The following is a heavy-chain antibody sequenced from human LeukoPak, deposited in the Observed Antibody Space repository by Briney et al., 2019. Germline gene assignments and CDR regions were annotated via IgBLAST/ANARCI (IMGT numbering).Heavy chain of an antibody. CDR3: ATGLWTYGH. D-gene: IGHD3-10*01. Sequence: GGSLRLSCAASGLTGSHNYVSWVRQAPGKGLEWVSAIHTSGDTCYADSVKGRFTISRDTSKNTLYLQINSLRVEDTAVYYCATGLWTYGHWGQGTLVTVSS. CDR2: IHTSGDT. CDR1: GLTGSHNY. V-gene: IGHV3-53*01. J-gene: IGHJ4*02.